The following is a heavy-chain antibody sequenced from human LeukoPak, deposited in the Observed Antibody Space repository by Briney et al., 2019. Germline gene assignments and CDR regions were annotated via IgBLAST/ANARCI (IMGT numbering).Heavy chain of an antibody. CDR3: ARALPGIDNWNEFDY. CDR2: IYPGDSEA. V-gene: IGHV5-51*01. CDR1: GYSFISYW. Sequence: GESLKISCKASGYSFISYWIGWVRQMPGKGLEWMGIIYPGDSEARYSPSFQGQISISVDKSISTAYLQWSSLKASDTAMYYCARALPGIDNWNEFDYWGQGTRVTVSS. J-gene: IGHJ4*02. D-gene: IGHD1-20*01.